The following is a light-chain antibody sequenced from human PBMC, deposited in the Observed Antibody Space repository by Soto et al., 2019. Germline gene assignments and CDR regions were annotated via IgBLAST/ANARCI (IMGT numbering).Light chain of an antibody. V-gene: IGKV1-33*01. J-gene: IGKJ2*01. CDR2: DAS. Sequence: DIQMTLSPSSLSASVGDRVTITRQASQDISNYLNWYQQKPGKAPKLLIYDASNLETGVPSRFSGSGSGTDFTFTISSLQPEDIATYYCQQYAKLVTFGQGTKLEIK. CDR3: QQYAKLVT. CDR1: QDISNY.